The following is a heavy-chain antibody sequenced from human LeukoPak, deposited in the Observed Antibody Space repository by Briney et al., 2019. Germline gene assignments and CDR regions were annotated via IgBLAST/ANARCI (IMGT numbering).Heavy chain of an antibody. V-gene: IGHV1-46*01. CDR1: GYTFTGYY. CDR3: ARDRYSSSWYPSRGDWFDP. J-gene: IGHJ5*02. CDR2: INPSGGST. Sequence: ASVKVSCKASGYTFTGYYMHWVRQAPGQGLEWMGIINPSGGSTSYAQKFQGRVTMTRDMSTSTVYMELSSLRSEDTAVYYCARDRYSSSWYPSRGDWFDPWGQGTLVTVSS. D-gene: IGHD6-13*01.